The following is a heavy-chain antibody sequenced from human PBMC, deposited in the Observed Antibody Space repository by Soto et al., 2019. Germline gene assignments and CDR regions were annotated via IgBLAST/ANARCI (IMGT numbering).Heavy chain of an antibody. D-gene: IGHD3-22*01. Sequence: GGSLRLSCVASGFTFTTYPINWVRQAPGKGLEWVSGISASGGSTYYADSVKGRFTISRDNSKDTLYLQMNSLRDDDTAVYYCAKVSTRSSGRTDYFDYWGQGTLVTVS. CDR3: AKVSTRSSGRTDYFDY. J-gene: IGHJ4*02. CDR1: GFTFTTYP. CDR2: ISASGGST. V-gene: IGHV3-23*01.